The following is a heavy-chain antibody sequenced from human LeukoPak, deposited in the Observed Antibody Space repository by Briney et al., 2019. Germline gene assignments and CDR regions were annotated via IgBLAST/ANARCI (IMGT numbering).Heavy chain of an antibody. CDR1: GGSISNYC. Sequence: SETLSLTCTVSGGSISNYCWSWIRQPPGKGLEWIGYIYYSGSTNYNPSLKSRVTISLDTSKNQFSLKLSSVTAADTALYYCARDSGGNYGSIDYWGQGTLVTASS. V-gene: IGHV4-59*01. CDR3: ARDSGGNYGSIDY. CDR2: IYYSGST. J-gene: IGHJ4*02. D-gene: IGHD4-11*01.